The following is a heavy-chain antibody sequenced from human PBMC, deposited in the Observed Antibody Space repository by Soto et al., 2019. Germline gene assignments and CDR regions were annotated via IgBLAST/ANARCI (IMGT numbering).Heavy chain of an antibody. CDR2: INSDESST. CDR3: AREGYCVGDCYYYYYYGMDV. Sequence: PGGSLRLSCAASGFTFSSYWMHWVRQAPGKGLVWVSRINSDESSTSYADSVKGRFTISRDTAKNTLYLQMNSLRAEDTAVYYCAREGYCVGDCYYYYYYGMDVWGQGTTVTVS. D-gene: IGHD2-21*02. V-gene: IGHV3-74*01. J-gene: IGHJ6*02. CDR1: GFTFSSYW.